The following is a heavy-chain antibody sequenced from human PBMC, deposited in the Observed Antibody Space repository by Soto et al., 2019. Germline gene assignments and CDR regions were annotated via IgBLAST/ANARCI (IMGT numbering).Heavy chain of an antibody. D-gene: IGHD2-15*01. CDR2: FNGNGGLT. Sequence: GSLRLSCATSGFTFSSYAMTWVRQAPGKGLEWVSTFNGNGGLTYYADSVKGRLTISRDNSKNTLYLQMDSLRGEDTAIYYCAKDNSLHWFDPWGQGTLVTVSS. CDR3: AKDNSLHWFDP. V-gene: IGHV3-23*01. J-gene: IGHJ5*02. CDR1: GFTFSSYA.